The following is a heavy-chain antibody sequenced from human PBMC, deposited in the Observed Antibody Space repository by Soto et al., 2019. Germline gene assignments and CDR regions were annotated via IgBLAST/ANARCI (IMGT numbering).Heavy chain of an antibody. V-gene: IGHV3-30*18. CDR1: GFTFSTDG. Sequence: QVQLVESGGGVVQPGMSLRLSCAGSGFTFSTDGIHWVRQAPGKGLEWVALISYDGGSKYYGDSVKGRFIISRDNSHNTVSLQMNRLRADDTAVYFCAKEQLAMTVVVADYFDSWGQGTLVTVSS. D-gene: IGHD3-22*01. J-gene: IGHJ4*02. CDR2: ISYDGGSK. CDR3: AKEQLAMTVVVADYFDS.